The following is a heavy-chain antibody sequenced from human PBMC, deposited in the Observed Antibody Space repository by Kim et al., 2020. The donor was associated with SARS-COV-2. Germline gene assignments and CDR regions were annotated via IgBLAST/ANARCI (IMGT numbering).Heavy chain of an antibody. CDR2: ISTYKGDT. J-gene: IGHJ3*02. Sequence: ASVKVSCKASGYSFLSYGISWVRQAPGQGLEWMGWISTYKGDTNYAQKFLGRVTMTTDTSTSTAYMELRSLRSDDTAVYYCARDLYYDILTGYWNDAFDIWGQGKMVTVSS. V-gene: IGHV1-18*01. D-gene: IGHD3-9*01. CDR1: GYSFLSYG. CDR3: ARDLYYDILTGYWNDAFDI.